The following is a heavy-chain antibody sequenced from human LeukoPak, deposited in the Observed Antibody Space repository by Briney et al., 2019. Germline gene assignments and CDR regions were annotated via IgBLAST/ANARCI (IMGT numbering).Heavy chain of an antibody. Sequence: SETLSLTCAVSGGSISRGGYSWSWIRQPPGKGLEWIGYFYYSGSTYYNPSLKSRVTISVDTSMNQLSLKLSSVTAADTALYYCARESNYHGSGTGWFDPWGQGTLVTVSS. CDR2: FYYSGST. D-gene: IGHD3-10*01. CDR1: GGSISRGGYS. V-gene: IGHV4-30-4*07. CDR3: ARESNYHGSGTGWFDP. J-gene: IGHJ5*02.